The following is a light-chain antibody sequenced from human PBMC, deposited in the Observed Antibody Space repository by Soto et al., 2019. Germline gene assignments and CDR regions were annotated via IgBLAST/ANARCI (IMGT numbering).Light chain of an antibody. Sequence: EIVITQYPGTLSVSPGERATLSCRASQSVSSNLAWFQQKPGQAPRLLIYDASNRATGIPARFSGSGSGTDFTLTISSLEPEDFAVYYCQQRSNWPLTFGQGTRLEIK. J-gene: IGKJ5*01. CDR1: QSVSSN. V-gene: IGKV3-11*01. CDR3: QQRSNWPLT. CDR2: DAS.